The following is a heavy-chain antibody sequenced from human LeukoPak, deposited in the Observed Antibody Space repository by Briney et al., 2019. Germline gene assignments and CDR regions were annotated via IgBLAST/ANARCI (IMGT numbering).Heavy chain of an antibody. CDR1: RFTYRNYG. Sequence: PAKAVRLSCAACRFTYRNYGIHWVRQAPGKGLEWVAVISSDGSNKYYADSVKDRFTISRDNSKNTLFLQMNSLRAEDTAVYYCAKDGLWFGDLTYLDYWGQGTLDTVSS. J-gene: IGHJ4*02. CDR2: ISSDGSNK. V-gene: IGHV3-30*18. CDR3: AKDGLWFGDLTYLDY. D-gene: IGHD3-10*01.